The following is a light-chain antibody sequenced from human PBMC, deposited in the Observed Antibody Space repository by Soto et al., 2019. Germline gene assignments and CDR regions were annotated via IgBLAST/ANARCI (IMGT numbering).Light chain of an antibody. J-gene: IGKJ4*01. CDR3: QQYNNWPPLT. CDR1: QSVSSN. V-gene: IGKV3-15*01. CDR2: GAS. Sequence: EIVMTQSPATLSVSPGERATLSCRASQSVSSNLPWYQQKPGQAPRLLIYGASTRATGIPARFSGSGSGTEFTLTISSLKSEDFAVYYCQQYNNWPPLTFGGGTKVEIK.